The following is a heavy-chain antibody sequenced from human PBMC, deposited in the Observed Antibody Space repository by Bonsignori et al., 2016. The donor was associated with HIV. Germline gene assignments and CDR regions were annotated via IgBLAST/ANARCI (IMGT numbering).Heavy chain of an antibody. V-gene: IGHV3-53*01. Sequence: VRQAPGKGLEWVSVIYSGGSTYYADSVKGRFTISRDNSKNTLYLQMNSLRAEDTAVYYCARSGGYYDFWSGRLGYFDLWGRGTLVTVSS. CDR3: ARSGGYYDFWSGRLGYFDL. CDR2: IYSGGST. D-gene: IGHD3-3*01. J-gene: IGHJ2*01.